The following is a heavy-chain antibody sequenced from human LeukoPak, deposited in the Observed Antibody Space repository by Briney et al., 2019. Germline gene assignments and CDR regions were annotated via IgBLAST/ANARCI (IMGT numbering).Heavy chain of an antibody. CDR2: ISWNSGSI. J-gene: IGHJ3*02. Sequence: GRSLRLSCAASGFTFDDYAMHWVRQAPGKGLEWVSGISWNSGSIGYADSVKGRFTISRDNAKNSLYLQMNSLRAEDTALYYCAKDTATGTKGAFDIWGQGTMVTVSS. CDR1: GFTFDDYA. D-gene: IGHD1-1*01. V-gene: IGHV3-9*01. CDR3: AKDTATGTKGAFDI.